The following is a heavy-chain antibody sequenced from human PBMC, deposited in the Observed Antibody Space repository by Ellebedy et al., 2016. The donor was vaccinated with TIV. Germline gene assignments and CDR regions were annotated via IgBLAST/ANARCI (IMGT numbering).Heavy chain of an antibody. D-gene: IGHD6-19*01. CDR3: AKDHISAGWPTFDN. V-gene: IGHV3-30*18. CDR1: GFTFSGYG. CDR2: ISHDGSDK. Sequence: GESLKISXVASGFTFSGYGIHWVRQAPGKGLEWVAVISHDGSDKFYGDSVKGRFTISRDESKNTIYLQMNSLRADDTAVYYCAKDHISAGWPTFDNWGQGTQVTVSS. J-gene: IGHJ4*02.